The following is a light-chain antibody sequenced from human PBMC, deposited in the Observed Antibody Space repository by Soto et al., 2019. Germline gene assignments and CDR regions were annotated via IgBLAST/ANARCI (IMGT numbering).Light chain of an antibody. CDR1: QSISSY. Sequence: DIQMTQSPSSLSASVGDKVTITCRASQSISSYLNWYQQKPGNAPKLLIYAASNLQSGVPSRFSGSGSGTDFTLTIRSLPTEDFAHYYCQQSYSTPPTFGQGTKVDIK. CDR2: AAS. CDR3: QQSYSTPPT. V-gene: IGKV1-39*01. J-gene: IGKJ1*01.